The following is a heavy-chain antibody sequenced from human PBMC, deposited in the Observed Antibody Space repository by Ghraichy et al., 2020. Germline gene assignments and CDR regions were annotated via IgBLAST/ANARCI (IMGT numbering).Heavy chain of an antibody. V-gene: IGHV4-59*01. Sequence: SETLSLTCTVSGGSISSYYWSWIRQPPGMGLEWIGYIYYSGSTNYNPSLKSRVTISVDTSKNQFSLKLSSVTAADTAVYYCGRDRAPGPRAGDYYYYGMDVWGQGTTVTVSS. CDR1: GGSISSYY. CDR2: IYYSGST. J-gene: IGHJ6*02. D-gene: IGHD6-13*01. CDR3: GRDRAPGPRAGDYYYYGMDV.